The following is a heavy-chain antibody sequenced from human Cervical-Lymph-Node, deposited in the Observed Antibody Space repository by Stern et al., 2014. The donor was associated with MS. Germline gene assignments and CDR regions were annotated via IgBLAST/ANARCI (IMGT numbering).Heavy chain of an antibody. J-gene: IGHJ4*02. CDR3: AHRTAGPFDY. V-gene: IGHV2-5*02. CDR1: GFSLSTSGLG. Sequence: QVTLRESGPALVKPTQTLTLTCIFSGFSLSTSGLGVGWIRQPPGEALEWLAYIYWDDQKRYSPSLKSRLTITKDTSKNQVVLTLTNVDPVDTATYYCAHRTAGPFDYWGQGTLVTVSS. CDR2: IYWDDQK.